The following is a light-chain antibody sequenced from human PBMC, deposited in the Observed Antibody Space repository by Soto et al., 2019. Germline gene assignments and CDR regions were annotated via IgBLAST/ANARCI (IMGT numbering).Light chain of an antibody. Sequence: DIQMTQSPSSLASSVGNRWSISFRASQSISGYLNWYQQQSGKAPKLLIYAASALHSGVPSRFSGSGSGTDFTLTISGLQPDDFATYYCQPYGRMWTFGQRTNV. J-gene: IGKJ1*01. CDR2: AAS. V-gene: IGKV1-39*02. CDR1: QSISGY. CDR3: QPYGRMWT.